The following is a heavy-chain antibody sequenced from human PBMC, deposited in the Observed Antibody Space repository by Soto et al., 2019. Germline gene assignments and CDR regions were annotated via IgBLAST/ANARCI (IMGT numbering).Heavy chain of an antibody. CDR3: ASSLSAGDSYYFDY. CDR1: GFTFSSYG. Sequence: QVQLVESGGGVVQPGRSLRLSCAASGFTFSSYGMHWVRQAPGKGLEWVAVIWYDGSNKDYADSVKGRFTISRYNSKNTLYLQMDSLRAEGTAVYYCASSLSAGDSYYFDYWGQGTLVTVSS. CDR2: IWYDGSNK. V-gene: IGHV3-33*01. J-gene: IGHJ4*02. D-gene: IGHD6-13*01.